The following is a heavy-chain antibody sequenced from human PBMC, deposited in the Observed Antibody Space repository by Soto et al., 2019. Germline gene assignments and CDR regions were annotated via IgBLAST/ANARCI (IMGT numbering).Heavy chain of an antibody. D-gene: IGHD3-22*01. V-gene: IGHV5-51*01. CDR1: GYSFTSYW. J-gene: IGHJ6*01. Sequence: PVESLKISCKGSGYSFTSYWIGWVLQIPWKGLEWMGIIYPGDSDTRYSPSFQGQVTISADKSISTAYLQWSSLKASDTAMYYCARHAYYDRMCYYHYYYYGIVVLGQGTTVYLPS. CDR2: IYPGDSDT. CDR3: ARHAYYDRMCYYHYYYYGIVV.